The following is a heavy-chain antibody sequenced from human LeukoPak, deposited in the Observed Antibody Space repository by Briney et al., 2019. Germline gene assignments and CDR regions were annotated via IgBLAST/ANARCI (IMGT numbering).Heavy chain of an antibody. J-gene: IGHJ6*02. Sequence: PGRSLRLSCAASGFTFSSYAMHWVRQAPGKGLEWVAVISYDGSNKYYADSVKGRFTISRDNSKNTLYLQMNSLRAEDTAVYYCARDTPSEGHYDFWSGYYQLSGYYYGMDVWGQGTTVTVSS. D-gene: IGHD3-3*01. V-gene: IGHV3-30-3*01. CDR1: GFTFSSYA. CDR3: ARDTPSEGHYDFWSGYYQLSGYYYGMDV. CDR2: ISYDGSNK.